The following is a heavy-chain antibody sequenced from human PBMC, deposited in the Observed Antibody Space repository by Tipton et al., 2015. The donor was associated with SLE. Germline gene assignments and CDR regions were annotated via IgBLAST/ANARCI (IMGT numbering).Heavy chain of an antibody. CDR2: IYYSGST. CDR1: GGSISSGDYY. J-gene: IGHJ4*02. Sequence: LRLSCTVSGGSISSGDYYWSWIRQPPGKGLEWIGYIYYSGSTYYNPSLKSRVTISVDTSKNQFSLKLSSVTAADTAVYYCARDLNGDFDYWGQGTLVTVSS. D-gene: IGHD4-17*01. V-gene: IGHV4-30-4*01. CDR3: ARDLNGDFDY.